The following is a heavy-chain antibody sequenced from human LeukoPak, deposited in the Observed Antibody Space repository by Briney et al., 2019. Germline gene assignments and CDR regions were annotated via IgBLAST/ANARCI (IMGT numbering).Heavy chain of an antibody. CDR1: GFTFSNSW. CDR3: TTTGEGYSSGWYFFDY. V-gene: IGHV3-15*01. J-gene: IGHJ4*02. Sequence: GGSLRLFCAASGFTFSNSWMSWVRQSRGKGLEWVGRIKSKTDGGTTDYGAPVKGRFTISRDDSKNTLCLQMNSLKTEDTAVYYCTTTGEGYSSGWYFFDYWGQGTLVTVSS. D-gene: IGHD6-19*01. CDR2: IKSKTDGGTT.